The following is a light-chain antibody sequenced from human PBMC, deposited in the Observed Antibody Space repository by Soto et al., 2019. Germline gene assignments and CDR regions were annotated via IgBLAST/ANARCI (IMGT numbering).Light chain of an antibody. J-gene: IGLJ1*01. CDR3: SSYSGTNYHYV. Sequence: QSALTQPPSASGSFGQSVTISCTGTSSDFGGYNYVSWYQQYPGKAPKLMIYEVSERPSGVPDRFSGSKSGNTASLTVSGLQADDEADYYCSSYSGTNYHYVFGTGTKVTVL. CDR1: SSDFGGYNY. V-gene: IGLV2-8*01. CDR2: EVS.